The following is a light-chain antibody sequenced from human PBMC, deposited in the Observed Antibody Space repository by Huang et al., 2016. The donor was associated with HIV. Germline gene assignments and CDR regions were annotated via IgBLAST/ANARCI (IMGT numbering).Light chain of an antibody. CDR3: QQSYGIPRT. V-gene: IGKV1-39*01. CDR2: GTS. CDR1: QNISKY. Sequence: DIQMTQSPSSLSASVGDTVIITCRASQNISKYLNWYQHVPGRAPKRLIYGTSNLQRGVSLMRFSGRASGTDFTLTITSLQPEDAATYFCQQSYGIPRTFGLGT. J-gene: IGKJ2*01.